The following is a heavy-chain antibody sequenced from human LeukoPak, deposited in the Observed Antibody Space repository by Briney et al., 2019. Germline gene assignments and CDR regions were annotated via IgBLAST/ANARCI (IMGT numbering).Heavy chain of an antibody. D-gene: IGHD6-19*01. V-gene: IGHV5-51*01. Sequence: GESLKISCTGSGINFSNNWIGWVRQISGKGLEWMGIIYIGDSATRYCPAFQGQVTISADKSITTAYLQWSSLKASDTAIYYCARHPSYTSGWPLDYWGQGIQVIVSS. CDR2: IYIGDSAT. CDR3: ARHPSYTSGWPLDY. CDR1: GINFSNNW. J-gene: IGHJ4*02.